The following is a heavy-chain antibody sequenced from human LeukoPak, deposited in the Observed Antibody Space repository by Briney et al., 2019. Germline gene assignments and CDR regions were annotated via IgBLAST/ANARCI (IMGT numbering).Heavy chain of an antibody. V-gene: IGHV3-73*01. CDR2: IRSKADSYAT. Sequence: GGSLRLSCAASGFTFSGSAMHSVRQASGKGLEWVGRIRSKADSYATVYAASVKGRFTVSRDDSENTAYLQMIGLKTEDTAVYYCVRDLLNNNYYAMDVWGKGTTVTVSS. CDR1: GFTFSGSA. J-gene: IGHJ6*04. CDR3: VRDLLNNNYYAMDV. D-gene: IGHD1/OR15-1a*01.